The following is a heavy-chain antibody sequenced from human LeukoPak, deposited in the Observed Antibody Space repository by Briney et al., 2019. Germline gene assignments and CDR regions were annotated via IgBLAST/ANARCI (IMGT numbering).Heavy chain of an antibody. CDR1: GFTFSTYW. CDR3: ARHREGTTQVGLFNY. J-gene: IGHJ4*02. V-gene: IGHV3-7*01. CDR2: IRQDGGEK. Sequence: PGGSLRLSCAASGFTFSTYWMAWVRQAPGKGLEWVANIRQDGGEKYYVDSVKGRFTISRDNAQNSLYLHINSLGAEDTAVYYCARHREGTTQVGLFNYWGQGTLATVSS. D-gene: IGHD2-2*01.